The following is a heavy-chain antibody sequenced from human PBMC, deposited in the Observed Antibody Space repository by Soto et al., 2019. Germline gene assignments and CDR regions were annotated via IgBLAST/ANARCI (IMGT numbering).Heavy chain of an antibody. J-gene: IGHJ4*02. CDR2: MYYSGSI. V-gene: IGHV4-31*03. CDR1: GGSINSGGYY. D-gene: IGHD6-13*01. CDR3: ARGYRQSGYSSSWVFDY. Sequence: QVQLRESGPGLVKPSQTLSLTCTVSGGSINSGGYYWNWIRQHPGKGLEWIGYMYYSGSIYYNPFHRIRVIISADTSENHFSLKLSSVTAADSAVYFCARGYRQSGYSSSWVFDYWGQGTLVNVSS.